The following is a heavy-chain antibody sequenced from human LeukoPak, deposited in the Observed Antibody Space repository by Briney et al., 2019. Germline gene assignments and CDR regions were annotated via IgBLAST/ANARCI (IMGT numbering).Heavy chain of an antibody. Sequence: PGGSLTLSCAASGFTVSSNYMSWDRQAPGKGLEWGSVMYSGGSTYYADSVKGRFTISRDNSKNTLYLQMNSLRAEDTAVYYCARPAGGSAFGAFDIWGQGTMVTVSS. V-gene: IGHV3-66*04. CDR2: MYSGGST. CDR3: ARPAGGSAFGAFDI. CDR1: GFTVSSNY. J-gene: IGHJ3*02. D-gene: IGHD3-3*01.